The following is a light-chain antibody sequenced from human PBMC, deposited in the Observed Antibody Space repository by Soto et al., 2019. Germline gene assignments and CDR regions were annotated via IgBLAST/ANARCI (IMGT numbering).Light chain of an antibody. V-gene: IGKV3-15*01. CDR3: QQYTHWPRT. CDR1: QSVSSN. Sequence: ETVMTQSPATLSGSPGERATLSCRASQSVSSNLAWYQQKPGQAPRLLIYGASTRATGIPARFSGSGSGTEFTLTISSLQSEEFAVYYCQQYTHWPRTFGGGTKV. CDR2: GAS. J-gene: IGKJ4*02.